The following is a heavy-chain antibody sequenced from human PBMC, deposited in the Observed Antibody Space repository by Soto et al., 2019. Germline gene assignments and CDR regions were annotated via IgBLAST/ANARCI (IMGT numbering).Heavy chain of an antibody. J-gene: IGHJ6*04. CDR2: IQSGGTT. CDR3: GRDVVLCDGGRCYGIPLAV. D-gene: IGHD2-15*01. V-gene: IGHV3-66*01. CDR1: GFTVSSKY. Sequence: GGSLRLSCAASGFTVSSKYMTWVRQAPGKGLEWVSLIQSGGTTYYADSVKGRFTISRDTSENTLHLQMDSLRVEDTAVNYCGRDVVLCDGGRCYGIPLAVGGKGTTVPVPS.